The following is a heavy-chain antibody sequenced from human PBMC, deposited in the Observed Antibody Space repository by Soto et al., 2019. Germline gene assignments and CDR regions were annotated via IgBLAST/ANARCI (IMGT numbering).Heavy chain of an antibody. D-gene: IGHD3-22*01. V-gene: IGHV4-39*01. CDR1: GGSISSSSSY. Sequence: SETLSLTCTVSGGSISSSSSYWGWIRQPPGKGLEWVGSIYYLGNTYYNPSLGSRVTISVDTSKNQFSLKLRSVTAADTAVFYCAGLYPYESSGYYVGYSGYFDYWGQGTLVTVSS. CDR3: AGLYPYESSGYYVGYSGYFDY. J-gene: IGHJ4*02. CDR2: IYYLGNT.